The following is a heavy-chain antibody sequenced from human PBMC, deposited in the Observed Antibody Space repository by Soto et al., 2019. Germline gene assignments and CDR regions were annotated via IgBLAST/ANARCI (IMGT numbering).Heavy chain of an antibody. CDR3: TRGGGYSSDWFLDY. Sequence: QVQLVQSGAEVRKPGASVKVSCKASGYTFTSYRISWVRQAPGQGLEWMGWISGNTGNTNYAQKLQGRVTMTTDTSTGTAYMELRSLRSDDTAVYYCTRGGGYSSDWFLDYWGQGTLVTVSS. J-gene: IGHJ4*02. CDR2: ISGNTGNT. CDR1: GYTFTSYR. D-gene: IGHD6-19*01. V-gene: IGHV1-18*01.